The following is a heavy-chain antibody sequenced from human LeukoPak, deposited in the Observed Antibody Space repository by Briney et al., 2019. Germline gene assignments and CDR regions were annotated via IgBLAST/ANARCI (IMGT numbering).Heavy chain of an antibody. CDR3: AREIVRFGDNWFDP. CDR1: GGSISSSSYY. Sequence: SETLSLTCTVSGGSISSSSYYWGWIRQPPGKGLEWIGSIYYSGSTYYNPSLKSRVTISVDTSKNQFSLKLSSVTAADTAVYYCAREIVRFGDNWFDPWGQGTLVTVSS. CDR2: IYYSGST. J-gene: IGHJ5*02. D-gene: IGHD3-10*01. V-gene: IGHV4-39*07.